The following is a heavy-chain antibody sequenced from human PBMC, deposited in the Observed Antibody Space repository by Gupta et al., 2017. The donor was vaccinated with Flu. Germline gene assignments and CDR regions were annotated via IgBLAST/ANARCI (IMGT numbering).Heavy chain of an antibody. D-gene: IGHD3-22*01. CDR3: ARGGYYSYDAFDI. V-gene: IGHV3-74*01. CDR2: IYSDGTSR. J-gene: IGHJ3*02. Sequence: EAQLLESGGGLVRPGGSLTPSCAASGFTFSTYYMYWVRQAPGKGLVLVSRIYSDGTSRSYADSVKGRFTISRDNAKNNMYLQMNSLRVEDTAVYYCARGGYYSYDAFDIWGQGTVVTVSS. CDR1: GFTFSTYY.